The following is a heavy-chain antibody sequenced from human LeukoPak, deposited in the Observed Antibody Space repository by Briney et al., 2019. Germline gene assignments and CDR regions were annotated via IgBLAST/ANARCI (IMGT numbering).Heavy chain of an antibody. J-gene: IGHJ5*02. V-gene: IGHV4-34*01. CDR2: INHSGST. Sequence: SETLSLTCAVYGGSFSGYYWSWIRQPPGKGLEWIGEINHSGSTNYNPSLKSRVTISVDTSKNQFSLKLSSVTAADTAVYYCARATYYYDSSGYYPLNWFDPWGQGPLVTVSS. CDR1: GGSFSGYY. D-gene: IGHD3-22*01. CDR3: ARATYYYDSSGYYPLNWFDP.